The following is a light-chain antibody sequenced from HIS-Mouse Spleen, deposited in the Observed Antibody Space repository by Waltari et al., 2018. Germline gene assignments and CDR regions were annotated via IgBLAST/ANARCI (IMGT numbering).Light chain of an antibody. CDR1: QSVLYSSNNKNY. J-gene: IGKJ4*01. CDR2: WAS. Sequence: DIVMTQSPDSLAVYLGERATINCKSSQSVLYSSNNKNYLAWYQQKPGQPPKLLIYWASTRESGVPDRFSGSGSGTYFTLTISSLQAEDVAVYYCQQYYSTPLTCGGGTKVEIK. V-gene: IGKV4-1*01. CDR3: QQYYSTPLT.